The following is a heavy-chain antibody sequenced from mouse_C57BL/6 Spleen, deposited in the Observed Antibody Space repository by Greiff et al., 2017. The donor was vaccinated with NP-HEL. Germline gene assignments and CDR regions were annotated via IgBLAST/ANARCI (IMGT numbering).Heavy chain of an antibody. CDR2: IDPSDSYT. J-gene: IGHJ2*01. CDR1: GYTFTSYW. CDR3: ARCGLLRYFDY. D-gene: IGHD2-3*01. V-gene: IGHV1-69*01. Sequence: VKLQQPGAELVMPGASVKLSCKASGYTFTSYWMHWVKQRPGQGLEWIGEIDPSDSYTNYNQKFKGKSTLTVDKSSSTAYMQLSSLTSEDSAVYYCARCGLLRYFDYWGQGTTLTVSS.